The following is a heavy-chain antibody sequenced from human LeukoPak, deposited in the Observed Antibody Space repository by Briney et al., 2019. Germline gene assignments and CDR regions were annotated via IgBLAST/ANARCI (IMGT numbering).Heavy chain of an antibody. D-gene: IGHD6-13*01. J-gene: IGHJ5*02. CDR3: ARDLGYSSSWTRWFDP. CDR2: ISSSSSYI. Sequence: GGSLRLSCAASGFMFSTYEMNWVRQAPGKGLEWVSSISSSSSYIYYADSVKGRFTISRDNAKNSLYLQMNSLRAEDTAVYYCARDLGYSSSWTRWFDPWGQGTLVTVSS. CDR1: GFMFSTYE. V-gene: IGHV3-21*01.